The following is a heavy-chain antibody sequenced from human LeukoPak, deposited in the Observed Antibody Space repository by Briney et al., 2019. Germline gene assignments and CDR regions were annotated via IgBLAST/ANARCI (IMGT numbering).Heavy chain of an antibody. CDR1: GGTFSSYA. CDR3: ARDLGVLAAGFDP. CDR2: INAGNGNT. D-gene: IGHD6-13*01. V-gene: IGHV1-3*01. J-gene: IGHJ5*02. Sequence: GASVKVSCKASGGTFSSYAISWVRQAPGQRLEWMGWINAGNGNTKYSQKFQGRVTITRDTSASTAYMELSSLRSEDTAVYYCARDLGVLAAGFDPWGQGTLVTVSS.